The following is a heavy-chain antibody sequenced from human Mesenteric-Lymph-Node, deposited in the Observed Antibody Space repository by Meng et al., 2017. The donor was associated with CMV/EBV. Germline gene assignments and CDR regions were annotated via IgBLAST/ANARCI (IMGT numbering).Heavy chain of an antibody. V-gene: IGHV3-23*01. CDR2: ISGSGGST. CDR3: AKQSVITHDAFDI. Sequence: GGSLRLSCAASGFTFSSYAMSGVRQAPGKGRGWVSAISGSGGSTYYADSVKGRFTISRDNSKNTLYLQMNSLRAEDTAVYYCAKQSVITHDAFDIWGQGTMVTVSS. CDR1: GFTFSSYA. D-gene: IGHD3-22*01. J-gene: IGHJ3*02.